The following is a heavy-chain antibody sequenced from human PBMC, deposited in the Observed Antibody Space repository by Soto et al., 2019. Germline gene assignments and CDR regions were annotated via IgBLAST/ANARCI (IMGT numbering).Heavy chain of an antibody. CDR1: GFTFSNYD. D-gene: IGHD4-17*01. CDR2: ISYDGSNR. V-gene: IGHV3-30*03. CDR3: AIIPPTTVDY. Sequence: ESGGGVVQPGRSLRLSCAASGFTFSNYDMHWVRQAPGKGLEWVAAISYDGSNRYYADSVKGRFTISRDISKNTLYLQMNSLRLEDTAVYYYAIIPPTTVDYWGQGTLVTVFS. J-gene: IGHJ4*02.